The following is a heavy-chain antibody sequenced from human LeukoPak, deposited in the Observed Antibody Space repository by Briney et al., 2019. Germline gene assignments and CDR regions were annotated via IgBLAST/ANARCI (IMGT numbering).Heavy chain of an antibody. Sequence: SETLSLTCTVSGGSISSSSYYWGWIRQPPGKGLEWIGSIYYSGSTYYNPSLKSRVTISVDTSKNQFSLKLSSVTAADTAVYYCARAARIAAADYYFDYWGQGTLVTVSS. D-gene: IGHD6-13*01. V-gene: IGHV4-39*01. J-gene: IGHJ4*02. CDR3: ARAARIAAADYYFDY. CDR1: GGSISSSSYY. CDR2: IYYSGST.